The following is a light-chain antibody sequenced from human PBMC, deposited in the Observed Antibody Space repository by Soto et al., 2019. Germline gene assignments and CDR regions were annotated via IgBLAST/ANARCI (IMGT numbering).Light chain of an antibody. CDR1: QSISSY. V-gene: IGKV1-39*01. Sequence: DIQMTQSPSSLSASVGDRVTITCRASQSISSYLNWYQQKPGKAPTLLIYAASSLQSGVPSRFSGGGSGTDFTLTISSLQPEDFAPYYCQQSYSTPPTFGGGNNVDIK. CDR2: AAS. CDR3: QQSYSTPPT. J-gene: IGKJ4*01.